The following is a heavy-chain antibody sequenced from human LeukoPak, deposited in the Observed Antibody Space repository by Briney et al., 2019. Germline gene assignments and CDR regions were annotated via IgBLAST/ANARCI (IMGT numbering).Heavy chain of an antibody. CDR3: ARSGVATCHY. CDR1: GFTFTNYA. D-gene: IGHD2-15*01. CDR2: INPDGGS. J-gene: IGHJ4*02. V-gene: IGHV3-23*01. Sequence: GGSLRLSRQASGFTFTNYAMSWVRQAPGKGLEWVSAINPDGGSFFADSVKGRFTISRDDSRSVVYLQMNSLRAEDTAVYYCARSGVATCHYWGQGILVTVSS.